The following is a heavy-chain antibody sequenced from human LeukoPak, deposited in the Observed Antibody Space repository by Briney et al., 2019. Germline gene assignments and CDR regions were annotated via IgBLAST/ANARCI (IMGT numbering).Heavy chain of an antibody. D-gene: IGHD3-22*01. J-gene: IGHJ4*02. CDR3: ARQSRITMIVEVIRYFDY. V-gene: IGHV3-7*01. CDR2: IKQDGSEK. Sequence: SGGSLRLSCAASGFTFSSYWMSWVRQAPGKGLEWVANIKQDGSEKYYVDSVKGRFTISRDNAKNSLYLQMNSLRAEDTAVYYCARQSRITMIVEVIRYFDYWGQGTLVTVSS. CDR1: GFTFSSYW.